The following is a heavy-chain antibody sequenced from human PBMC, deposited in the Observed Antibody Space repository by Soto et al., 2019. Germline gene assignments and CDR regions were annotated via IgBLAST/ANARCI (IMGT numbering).Heavy chain of an antibody. CDR3: ARGDTMVRDYYYYYYMDV. V-gene: IGHV1-8*01. D-gene: IGHD3-10*01. CDR1: EYTFTSYD. J-gene: IGHJ6*03. Sequence: ASGKVSCKASEYTFTSYDINWVRQATGQGLEWMGWMNPNSGNTGYAQKFQGRVTMTRNTSISTAYMELSSLRSEDTAVYYCARGDTMVRDYYYYYYMDVWGKGTTVTVSS. CDR2: MNPNSGNT.